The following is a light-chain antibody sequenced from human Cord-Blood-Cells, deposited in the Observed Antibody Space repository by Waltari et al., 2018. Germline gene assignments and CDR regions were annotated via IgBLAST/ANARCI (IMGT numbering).Light chain of an antibody. CDR1: ALPKQY. V-gene: IGLV3-25*03. CDR2: KDS. J-gene: IGLJ2*01. CDR3: QSADTSGTVV. Sequence: SYELTQPPSVSVSPGQTARITCSGDALPKQYAYWYQQKPGQAPVLVIYKDSERTCGMPERFSGSSSGTTVTLTISGVQAEDEADYYCQSADTSGTVVFGGGTKLTVL.